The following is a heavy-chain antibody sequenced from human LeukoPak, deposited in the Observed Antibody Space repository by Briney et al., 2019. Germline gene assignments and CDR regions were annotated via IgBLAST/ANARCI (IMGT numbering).Heavy chain of an antibody. J-gene: IGHJ4*02. V-gene: IGHV3-23*01. D-gene: IGHD6-19*01. CDR2: ISDSGGRT. Sequence: PGGSLRLSCAASGFSFSNYAMSWVRQAPGKGLEWVSTISDSGGRTYYADSVKGRFTISRDNSKDTLYLHMSSLRAEDTAVYYCAKDMRVSIAVAGTGFDYWGQGTLVTVSS. CDR1: GFSFSNYA. CDR3: AKDMRVSIAVAGTGFDY.